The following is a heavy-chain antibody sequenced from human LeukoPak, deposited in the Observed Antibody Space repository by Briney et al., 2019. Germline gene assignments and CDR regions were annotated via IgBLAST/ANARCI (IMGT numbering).Heavy chain of an antibody. CDR1: GFTFSSYA. CDR2: ISYDGSNK. Sequence: GRSLRLSCAASGFTFSSYAMHWVRQAPGKGLECVAVISYDGSNKYNADSVKGRFTISRDNSKNTLYLQMNSLRAEDTAVYYCARDSEMVYAFYYYGMDVWGQGTTVTVSS. J-gene: IGHJ6*02. CDR3: ARDSEMVYAFYYYGMDV. V-gene: IGHV3-30-3*01. D-gene: IGHD2-8*01.